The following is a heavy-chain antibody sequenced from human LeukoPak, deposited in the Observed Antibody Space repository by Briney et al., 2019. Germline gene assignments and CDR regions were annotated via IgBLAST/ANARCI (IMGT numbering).Heavy chain of an antibody. CDR1: EFSFETYW. V-gene: IGHV3-7*01. CDR2: INEDGSEK. Sequence: GGSLRLSCVALEFSFETYWMSWVRQAPGKGPEWVANINEDGSEKHYVGSVRGRFTISRDNAENSLHLQMNSLRPEDMAVYYCARGETMDVWGKGTTVTVSS. J-gene: IGHJ6*03. CDR3: ARGETMDV. D-gene: IGHD5-24*01.